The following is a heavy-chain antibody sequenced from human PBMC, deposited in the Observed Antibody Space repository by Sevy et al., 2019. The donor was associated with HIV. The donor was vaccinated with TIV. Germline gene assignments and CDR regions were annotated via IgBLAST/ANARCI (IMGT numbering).Heavy chain of an antibody. CDR2: IKKDGTEK. J-gene: IGHJ6*02. CDR1: GFTFSNYW. Sequence: GGSLRLSCAASGFTFSNYWMSWVRQAPGKGLEWVATIKKDGTEKYYVDSVRGRFTMSRDNAKNSLNLQMNSLRVEDTALYYCARDCSSTTCLWGLDFWGQGTTVTVSS. V-gene: IGHV3-7*03. D-gene: IGHD2-2*01. CDR3: ARDCSSTTCLWGLDF.